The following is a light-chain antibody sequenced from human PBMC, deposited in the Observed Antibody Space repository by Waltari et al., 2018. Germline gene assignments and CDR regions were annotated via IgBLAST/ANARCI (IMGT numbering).Light chain of an antibody. CDR1: SSDVGGYNY. CDR3: SSYTSSSTLR. V-gene: IGLV2-14*01. Sequence: QSALTQPASVSGSPGQSITISCTGTSSDVGGYNYVSWYQQHPGKAPKLMIYDVSKRPSGVSNRFSGSKSGNTASLTISGLQAEEEADYYCSSYTSSSTLRIGGGTKLTVL. J-gene: IGLJ2*01. CDR2: DVS.